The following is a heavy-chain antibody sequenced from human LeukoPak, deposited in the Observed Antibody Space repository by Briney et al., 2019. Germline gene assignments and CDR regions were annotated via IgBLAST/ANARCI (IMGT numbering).Heavy chain of an antibody. CDR3: ARDRLWFGDQGGIFDY. D-gene: IGHD3-10*01. Sequence: PGGSLRLSCAASGFTFSSYWMSWVRQAPGKGLEWVANIKQDGSEKYYVDSVKGRFTISRDNAKNSLYLQMNSLRAEDTAVYSCARDRLWFGDQGGIFDYWGQGTLVTVSS. CDR2: IKQDGSEK. V-gene: IGHV3-7*01. CDR1: GFTFSSYW. J-gene: IGHJ4*02.